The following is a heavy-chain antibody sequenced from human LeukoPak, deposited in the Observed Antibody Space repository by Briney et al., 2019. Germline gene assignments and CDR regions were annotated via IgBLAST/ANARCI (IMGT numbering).Heavy chain of an antibody. CDR2: ISGSGGST. CDR3: AKDQTYDSSGYYQTPPGV. CDR1: GFTFSSYS. J-gene: IGHJ6*02. D-gene: IGHD3-22*01. Sequence: GGSLRLSCAASGFTFSSYSMSWVRQAPGKGLEWVSAISGSGGSTYYADSVKGRFTISRDNSKNTLYLQMNSLRAEDTAVYYCAKDQTYDSSGYYQTPPGVWGQGTTVTVSS. V-gene: IGHV3-23*01.